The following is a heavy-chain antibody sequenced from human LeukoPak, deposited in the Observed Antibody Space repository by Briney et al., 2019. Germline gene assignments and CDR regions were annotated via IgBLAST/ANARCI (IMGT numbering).Heavy chain of an antibody. V-gene: IGHV3-20*04. D-gene: IGHD3-22*01. CDR1: GLTFSSYE. J-gene: IGHJ4*02. Sequence: RTGGSLRLSCAASGLTFSSYEMKSVRQAPGKGLEWVSGINWNGGSTGYADSVKGRLTISRDNAKNSLYLQMNRLRAEDTALYYCARDYPYEGYDSSGYFYGVFDYWGQGTLVTVSS. CDR3: ARDYPYEGYDSSGYFYGVFDY. CDR2: INWNGGST.